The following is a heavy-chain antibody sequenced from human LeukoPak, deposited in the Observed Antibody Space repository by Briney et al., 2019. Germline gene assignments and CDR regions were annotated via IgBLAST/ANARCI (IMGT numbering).Heavy chain of an antibody. CDR2: ISYDGSNK. V-gene: IGHV3-30*18. J-gene: IGHJ4*02. CDR3: AKDPGDYDILTGYAFDY. Sequence: GGSLRLSCAASGFTFSSYGMHWVRQAPGKGLEWVAVISYDGSNKYYADSVKGRFTISRDNSKNTLYLQMNSLRAEDTAVYYCAKDPGDYDILTGYAFDYWGQGTLVTVSS. CDR1: GFTFSSYG. D-gene: IGHD3-9*01.